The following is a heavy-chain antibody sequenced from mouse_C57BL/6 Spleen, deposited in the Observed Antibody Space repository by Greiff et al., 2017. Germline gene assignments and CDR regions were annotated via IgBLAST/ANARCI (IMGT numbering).Heavy chain of an antibody. J-gene: IGHJ2*01. CDR3: TSVTFDY. Sequence: VKLQQSGAELVRPGASVTLSCKASGYTFTDYEMHWVKQTPVHGLEWIGAIDPETGGTAYNQKFKGKAILTADKSSSTAYMELRSLTSEDSAVYYCTSVTFDYWGQGTTLTVSS. D-gene: IGHD2-1*01. CDR2: IDPETGGT. CDR1: GYTFTDYE. V-gene: IGHV1-15*01.